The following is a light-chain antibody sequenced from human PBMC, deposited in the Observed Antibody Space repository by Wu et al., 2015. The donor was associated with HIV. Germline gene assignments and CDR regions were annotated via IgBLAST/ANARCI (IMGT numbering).Light chain of an antibody. CDR3: YQRAYWPRT. CDR2: NTY. V-gene: IGKV3-11*01. Sequence: IELTQSPATLSLSPGDRATLSCRASQSVNSALAWYQQKPGQPPRLLIYNTYNRATGIPARFSGSGSETDFTLTISSLEPEDFAVYYCYQRAYWPRTFGPGTKVE. J-gene: IGKJ1*01. CDR1: QSVNSA.